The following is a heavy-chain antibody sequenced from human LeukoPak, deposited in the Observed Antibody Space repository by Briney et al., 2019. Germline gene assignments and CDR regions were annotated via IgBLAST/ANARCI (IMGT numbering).Heavy chain of an antibody. V-gene: IGHV1-8*02. Sequence: GASVKVSCKASGGTFSSYAINWVRQATGQGLEWMGWMNPNSGNTGYAQKFQGRVTMTRNTSISTAYMELSSLRSEGTAVYYCAGGYYDSSGYYYSYWGQGTLVTVSS. J-gene: IGHJ4*02. CDR2: MNPNSGNT. D-gene: IGHD3-22*01. CDR1: GGTFSSYA. CDR3: AGGYYDSSGYYYSY.